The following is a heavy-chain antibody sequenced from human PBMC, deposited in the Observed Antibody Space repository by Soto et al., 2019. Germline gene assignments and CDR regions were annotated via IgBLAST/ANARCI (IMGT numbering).Heavy chain of an antibody. D-gene: IGHD2-2*01. CDR1: GVSISSSNW. V-gene: IGHV4-4*02. CDR3: ARVLQGCSGTSCYLDI. Sequence: QVQLQESGPGLVKPSGTLSLTCAVSGVSISSSNWWNWVRQAPGKGLEWIGEIFHGGSTNYNPSLKSRVTISVDKSKSQFSLRLSSVTAADTAVYYCARVLQGCSGTSCYLDIWGQGTMVTASA. CDR2: IFHGGST. J-gene: IGHJ3*02.